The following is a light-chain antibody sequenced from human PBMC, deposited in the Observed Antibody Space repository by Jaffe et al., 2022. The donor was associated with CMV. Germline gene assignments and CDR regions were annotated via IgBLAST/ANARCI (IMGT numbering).Light chain of an antibody. V-gene: IGLV2-11*01. CDR3: CSYAGGPWV. CDR2: DVT. CDR1: SSDVGVYNY. Sequence: QSALTQPRSVSGSPGQSVTISCTGTSSDVGVYNYVSWYQQHPGKAPKLMIYDVTKRPSGVPDRFSGSKSGTTASLTISGLRAEDDSDYYCCSYAGGPWVFGGGTKLTVL. J-gene: IGLJ3*02.